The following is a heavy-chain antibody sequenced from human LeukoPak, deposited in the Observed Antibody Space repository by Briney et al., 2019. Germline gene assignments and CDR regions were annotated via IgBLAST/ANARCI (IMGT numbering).Heavy chain of an antibody. J-gene: IGHJ6*03. D-gene: IGHD6-19*01. CDR2: ISSSGSTI. CDR1: GFTFSSYE. V-gene: IGHV3-48*03. CDR3: ARASSGRGYYYYYMDV. Sequence: GGSLRLSCAASGFTFSSYEMNWVRQAPGKGLEWVSYISSSGSTIYYADSVKGRLTISRDNAKNSLYLQMNSLRAEDTAVYYCARASSGRGYYYYYMDVWGKGTTVTVSS.